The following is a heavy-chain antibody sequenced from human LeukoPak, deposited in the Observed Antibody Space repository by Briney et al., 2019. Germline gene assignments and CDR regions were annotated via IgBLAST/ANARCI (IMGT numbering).Heavy chain of an antibody. CDR2: IYYSGST. CDR3: ARQWELRGWFDP. CDR1: GGSISSYY. Sequence: SETLSLTCTVSGGSISSYYWSWIRQPPGKGLEWIGYIYYSGSTNYNPSLKSRVTISVVTSKNQFSLKLSSVTAADTAVYYCARQWELRGWFDPWGQGTLVTVSS. V-gene: IGHV4-59*08. J-gene: IGHJ5*02. D-gene: IGHD1-26*01.